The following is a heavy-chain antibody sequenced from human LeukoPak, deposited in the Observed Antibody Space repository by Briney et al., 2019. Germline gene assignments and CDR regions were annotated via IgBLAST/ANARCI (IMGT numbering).Heavy chain of an antibody. J-gene: IGHJ4*02. CDR3: ATTNDGGGYQWGDFFDF. CDR1: GGTSNSHA. D-gene: IGHD3-22*01. V-gene: IGHV1-69*04. Sequence: VKVSFMASGGTSNSHAISGVRQARGRGGEWMGRIIPQLGTTKRAQNFQARVTLTADTSTNTAYMRLTSLTSDDTAVYYCATTNDGGGYQWGDFFDFWGQGTLVTVSS. CDR2: IIPQLGTT.